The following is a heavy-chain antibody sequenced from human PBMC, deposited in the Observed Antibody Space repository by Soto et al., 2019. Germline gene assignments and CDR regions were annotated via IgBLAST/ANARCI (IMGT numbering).Heavy chain of an antibody. CDR2: IYWDNDK. Sequence: QITLKESGPTLVKPTQTLTLTCTFSGFSLSTLAAGVGWIRPPPGTALEWLARIYWDNDKLYSPSLKNRLTITKDTYKNQEVLTMTNMEPVDTATYYWAHRCTAIRLGHFDYWGQGNLVTVSS. J-gene: IGHJ4*02. V-gene: IGHV2-5*02. CDR1: GFSLSTLAAG. CDR3: AHRCTAIRLGHFDY. D-gene: IGHD2-8*01.